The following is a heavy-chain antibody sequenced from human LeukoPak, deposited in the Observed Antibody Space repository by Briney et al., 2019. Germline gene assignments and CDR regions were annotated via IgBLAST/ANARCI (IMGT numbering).Heavy chain of an antibody. V-gene: IGHV3-23*01. D-gene: IGHD5-12*01. Sequence: QPGGSLRLSCAASGFTFSSYAMSWVRQAPGKGLEWVSSMSGSGSNTYYADSVKGRFTISRDNSKNTLYLQMNSLRAEDTAVYYCAKGVTHPWNYFDYWGQGTLVTVSS. CDR1: GFTFSSYA. CDR3: AKGVTHPWNYFDY. CDR2: MSGSGSNT. J-gene: IGHJ4*02.